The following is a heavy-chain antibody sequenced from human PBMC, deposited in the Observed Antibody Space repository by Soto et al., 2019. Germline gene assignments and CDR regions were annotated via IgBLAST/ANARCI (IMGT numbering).Heavy chain of an antibody. CDR1: GFTFSSYA. Sequence: EVQLLESGGGLVQPGGSLRLSCAASGFTFSSYAMSWVRQAPGKGLEWVSAISGSGGSTYYADSVKGRFTISRDNSKNTLYLHMNSLRADDTAVYYCAKDRLGGRDYYDSSGYYPSGMEVWGQGTTVTVSS. V-gene: IGHV3-23*01. CDR2: ISGSGGST. D-gene: IGHD3-22*01. CDR3: AKDRLGGRDYYDSSGYYPSGMEV. J-gene: IGHJ6*02.